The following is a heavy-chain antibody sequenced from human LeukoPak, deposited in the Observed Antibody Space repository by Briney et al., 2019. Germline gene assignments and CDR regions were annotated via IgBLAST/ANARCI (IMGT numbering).Heavy chain of an antibody. CDR2: IKKDGSEK. Sequence: GGSLRLSCAASVFSFSTYWMSWVRQAPGKGLEWVANIKKDGSEKYYVNSVKGRFAISRDNAKNSLYLQMTSLRAEDTAVYYFASLASIVATFWGQGTLVTVSS. V-gene: IGHV3-7*01. CDR1: VFSFSTYW. CDR3: ASLASIVATF. D-gene: IGHD5-12*01. J-gene: IGHJ4*02.